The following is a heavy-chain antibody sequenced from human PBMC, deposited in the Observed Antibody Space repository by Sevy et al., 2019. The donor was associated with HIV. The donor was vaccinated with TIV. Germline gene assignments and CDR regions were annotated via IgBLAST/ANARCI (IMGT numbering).Heavy chain of an antibody. D-gene: IGHD3-16*02. CDR2: FAPEDGET. CDR1: GYTLTELS. CDR3: GTSIDIIKIEYFQH. J-gene: IGHJ1*01. Sequence: ASVKVSCKVSGYTLTELSMHWVRQAPGKRLEWMGGFAPEDGETIYAQKFQGRVTMTEDTSTVTAYMELSSLRSEDTAVYYCGTSIDIIKIEYFQHWGQGTLVTVSS. V-gene: IGHV1-24*01.